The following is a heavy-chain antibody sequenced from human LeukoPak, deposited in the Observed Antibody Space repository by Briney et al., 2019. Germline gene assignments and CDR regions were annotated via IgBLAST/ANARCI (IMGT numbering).Heavy chain of an antibody. Sequence: PSETLSLTCAVYGGSFSGYYWSWIRQPPGKGLEWIGEINHSGSTNYNPSLKSRVTISVDTSKNQFSLKLSSVTAADTAVYYCARGTDCSGGSCYSIWESGVATHDYWGQGTLVTVSS. D-gene: IGHD2-15*01. V-gene: IGHV4-34*01. CDR2: INHSGST. J-gene: IGHJ4*02. CDR1: GGSFSGYY. CDR3: ARGTDCSGGSCYSIWESGVATHDY.